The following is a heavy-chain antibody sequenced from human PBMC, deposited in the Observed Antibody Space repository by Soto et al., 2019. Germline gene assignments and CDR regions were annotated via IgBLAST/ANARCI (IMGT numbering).Heavy chain of an antibody. Sequence: SETLSLTCTVSGGSISSGDYYWSWIRQLPGKDLEWIAYIYYNGNTYYTPSLKSRATISLDTSRNQFFLNPNSATAADTAVYYCARDITKAQEIDADYYYYYGMDVWGQGTTVTVSS. CDR3: ARDITKAQEIDADYYYYYGMDV. CDR2: IYYNGNT. CDR1: GGSISSGDYY. V-gene: IGHV4-31*03. J-gene: IGHJ6*02.